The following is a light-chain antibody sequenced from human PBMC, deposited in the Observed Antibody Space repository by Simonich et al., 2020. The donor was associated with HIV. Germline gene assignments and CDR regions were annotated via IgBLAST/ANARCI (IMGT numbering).Light chain of an antibody. Sequence: DIVMTQSPDSLAVSLGERATINCKSSQRVLYSSNNKNYLAWYQQKLGQPPKLLIYWASTRESGVPDRFSGSGSGTDFTLTISSLQAEDVAVYYCQQYYRTPPTFGQGTKVEIK. CDR2: WAS. V-gene: IGKV4-1*01. CDR1: QRVLYSSNNKNY. J-gene: IGKJ1*01. CDR3: QQYYRTPPT.